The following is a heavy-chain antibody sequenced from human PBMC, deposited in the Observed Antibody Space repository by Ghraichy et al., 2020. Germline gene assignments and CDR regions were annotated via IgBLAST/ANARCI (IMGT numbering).Heavy chain of an antibody. CDR1: GFTITTYA. D-gene: IGHD2-15*01. V-gene: IGHV3-23*01. CDR3: ARGYCNGGSCYSGVFGS. J-gene: IGHJ4*02. CDR2: ITGVGSNT. Sequence: GGSLRLSCAASGFTITTYAMGWVRQAPGKGLMWVSTITGVGSNTYYADSVKGRFTISRDSSKNTLFLQMNSLRGEDTAVYYCARGYCNGGSCYSGVFGSWGQGTLVTVSS.